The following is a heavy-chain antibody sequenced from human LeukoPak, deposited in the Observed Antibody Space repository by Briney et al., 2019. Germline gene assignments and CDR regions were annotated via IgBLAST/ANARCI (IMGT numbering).Heavy chain of an antibody. CDR3: ARDRAMVRGVIKRDY. D-gene: IGHD3-10*01. J-gene: IGHJ4*02. V-gene: IGHV4-34*01. CDR2: INHSGST. Sequence: SETLSLTCAVYGGSFSGYYWSWIRQPPGKGLEWIGQINHSGSTNYSPSLKSRVTISVDTSKNQFSLKLSSVTAADTAVYYCARDRAMVRGVIKRDYWGQGTLVTVSS. CDR1: GGSFSGYY.